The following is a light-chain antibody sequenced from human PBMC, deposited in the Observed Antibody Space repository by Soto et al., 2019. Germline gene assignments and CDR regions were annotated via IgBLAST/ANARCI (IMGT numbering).Light chain of an antibody. CDR2: KNN. Sequence: QSVLTQPPSVSGAPGQTITMSCTGSGSNVGASYDVHWYQVLPGAGPRLLIYKNNNRPSGVPDRFSGSKSGTSASLVITGLRAEDEADYYCQSYDNILSGPLFGGGTQLTVL. CDR1: GSNVGASYD. V-gene: IGLV1-40*01. J-gene: IGLJ7*01. CDR3: QSYDNILSGPL.